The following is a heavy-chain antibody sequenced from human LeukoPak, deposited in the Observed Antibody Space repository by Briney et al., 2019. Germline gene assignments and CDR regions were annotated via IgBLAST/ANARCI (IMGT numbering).Heavy chain of an antibody. J-gene: IGHJ3*02. CDR3: AKDKGATVTTHGWGDAFDI. D-gene: IGHD4-17*01. Sequence: GGSLRLSCAASGFTFDDYAMHWVRQAPGKGLEWVSGISWNSGSIGYADSVKGRFTISRDNAKNSLYLQMNSLRAEDTALYYCAKDKGATVTTHGWGDAFDIWGQGTMVTVSS. CDR1: GFTFDDYA. CDR2: ISWNSGSI. V-gene: IGHV3-9*01.